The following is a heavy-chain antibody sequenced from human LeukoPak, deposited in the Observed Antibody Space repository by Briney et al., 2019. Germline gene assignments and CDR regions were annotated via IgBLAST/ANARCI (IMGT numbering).Heavy chain of an antibody. CDR1: GGSVTNDNYF. Sequence: SETLSLTCTVSGGSVTNDNYFWSWTRQPPGEGLEWIAYIYYTAGSYYNPSLRSRVTMSIDTSRNQFSLKLSSVTAADTAVYYCARVLANVDTAMVNAFDIWGQETMVTVSS. CDR2: IYYTAGS. CDR3: ARVLANVDTAMVNAFDI. V-gene: IGHV4-30-4*01. D-gene: IGHD5-18*01. J-gene: IGHJ3*02.